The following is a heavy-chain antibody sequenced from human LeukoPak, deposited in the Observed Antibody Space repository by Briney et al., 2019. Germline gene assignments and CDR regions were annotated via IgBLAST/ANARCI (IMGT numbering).Heavy chain of an antibody. J-gene: IGHJ6*02. CDR1: GGSISSGGYY. Sequence: SETLSLTCTVSGGSISSGGYYWSWIRQHPGKGLEWIGYIYYSGSTYYNPSLKSRVTISVDTSKNQFSLKLSSVTAADTAVYYCARTRGYSGYNIYYYYAMDVWGQGTTVTVSS. V-gene: IGHV4-31*03. D-gene: IGHD5-12*01. CDR2: IYYSGST. CDR3: ARTRGYSGYNIYYYYAMDV.